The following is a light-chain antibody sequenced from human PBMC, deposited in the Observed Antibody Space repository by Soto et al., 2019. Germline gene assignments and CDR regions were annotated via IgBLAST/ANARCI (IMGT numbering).Light chain of an antibody. CDR1: QSVSSY. CDR3: QQRSNWPPS. V-gene: IGKV3-11*01. J-gene: IGKJ3*01. Sequence: EIVLTQSPATLSLSPGERATLSCRASQSVSSYLAWYQQKPGQAPRLLLYDASNRSTVIPATFSGCGSGTDFTLTITTLQPEDFEVYYCQQRSNWPPSFGPGTKVDIK. CDR2: DAS.